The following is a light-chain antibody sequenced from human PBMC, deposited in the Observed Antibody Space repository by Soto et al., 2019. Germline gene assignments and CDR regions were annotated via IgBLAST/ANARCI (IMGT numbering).Light chain of an antibody. J-gene: IGKJ1*01. CDR2: LGS. CDR1: QSLLHSDGYNY. V-gene: IGKV2-28*01. Sequence: DIVMTQSPLSLPVTPGEPASISCRSSQSLLHSDGYNYLDWYLQKPGQSPQLVIHLGSTRASGVPDRFSGSGSGTDFTLKISRVEAEDVGVYYCMQALQTPRTFGQGTKVEFK. CDR3: MQALQTPRT.